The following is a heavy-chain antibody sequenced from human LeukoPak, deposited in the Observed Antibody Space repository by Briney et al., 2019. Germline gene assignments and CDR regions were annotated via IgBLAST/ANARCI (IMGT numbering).Heavy chain of an antibody. Sequence: SETLSLTCTVSGGTISSYYWSWIRQPAGKGLEWIGRIYTSGSTNYNPSLKSRVTISVDTSKNQFSLKLSSVTAADTAVYYCARDLVNWEHNDWGQGTLVSVSS. D-gene: IGHD7-27*01. V-gene: IGHV4-4*07. J-gene: IGHJ4*02. CDR1: GGTISSYY. CDR3: ARDLVNWEHND. CDR2: IYTSGST.